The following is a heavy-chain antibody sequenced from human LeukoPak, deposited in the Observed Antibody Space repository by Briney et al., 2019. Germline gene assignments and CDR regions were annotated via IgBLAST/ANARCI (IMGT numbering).Heavy chain of an antibody. V-gene: IGHV3-30*03. Sequence: GGSLRLSCAASGFTFSSYAMSWVRQAPGKGLEWVAVISYDGSNKYYADSVKGRFTISRDNSKNTLDLQMDSLRAEDTAVYYCARMGFCSSISCYNHYWGPGTLITVSS. J-gene: IGHJ4*02. CDR3: ARMGFCSSISCYNHY. D-gene: IGHD2-2*02. CDR2: ISYDGSNK. CDR1: GFTFSSYA.